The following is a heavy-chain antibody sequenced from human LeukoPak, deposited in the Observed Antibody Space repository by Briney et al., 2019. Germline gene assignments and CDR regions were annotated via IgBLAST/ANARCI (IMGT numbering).Heavy chain of an antibody. V-gene: IGHV3-11*04. Sequence: GGSLRLSCAASGFTFSDYYMSWIRQAPGKGLEWVSYISSSSSTIYYADSVKGRFTISRDNAKNSLCLQMNSLRAEDTAVYYCARDWDTASQNGFDYWGQGTLVTVSS. D-gene: IGHD5-18*01. CDR3: ARDWDTASQNGFDY. CDR1: GFTFSDYY. CDR2: ISSSSSTI. J-gene: IGHJ4*02.